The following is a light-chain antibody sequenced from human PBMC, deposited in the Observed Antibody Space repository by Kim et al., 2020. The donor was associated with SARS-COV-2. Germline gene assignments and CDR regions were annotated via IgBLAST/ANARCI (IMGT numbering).Light chain of an antibody. J-gene: IGLJ3*02. CDR3: SSYAGSNRGV. Sequence: QSALTQPPSASGAPGQSVTISCTGTSSDVGGYNDVSWYQQHPGKAPKLMIYEVSKRPSGVPDRFSGSKSGNTASLTVSGLQAEDEADYYCSSYAGSNRGVFGGGTQLTVL. CDR1: SSDVGGYND. CDR2: EVS. V-gene: IGLV2-8*01.